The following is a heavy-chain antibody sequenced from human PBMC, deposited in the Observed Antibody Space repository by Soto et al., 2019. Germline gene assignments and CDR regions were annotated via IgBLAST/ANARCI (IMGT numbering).Heavy chain of an antibody. CDR1: GVSISGIRYY. Sequence: QTTSATRPFAGVSISGIRYYWILIRQPPGKGLEWIGYIYYSGSTYYSPSLKSRLIISIDTSKNQFSLKVGSVTAADTAVYYCASSSLYGMDVWGQGTTVTVSS. J-gene: IGHJ6*02. V-gene: IGHV4-30-4*08. CDR3: ASSSLYGMDV. CDR2: IYYSGST.